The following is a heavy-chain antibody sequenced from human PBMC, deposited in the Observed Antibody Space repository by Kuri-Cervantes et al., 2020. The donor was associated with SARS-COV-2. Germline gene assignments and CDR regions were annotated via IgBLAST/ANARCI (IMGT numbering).Heavy chain of an antibody. J-gene: IGHJ6*02. CDR2: IKQDGSEK. Sequence: LKISCAASEFTFTNYWMSWVRQAPGKGLEWVANIKQDGSEKYFVDSVKGRFTISRDNAKKSLYLQMNSLRAEDTAVYYCARSTTVTTPRLNYGMDVWGQGTTVTVSS. V-gene: IGHV3-7*01. CDR3: ARSTTVTTPRLNYGMDV. CDR1: EFTFTNYW. D-gene: IGHD4-17*01.